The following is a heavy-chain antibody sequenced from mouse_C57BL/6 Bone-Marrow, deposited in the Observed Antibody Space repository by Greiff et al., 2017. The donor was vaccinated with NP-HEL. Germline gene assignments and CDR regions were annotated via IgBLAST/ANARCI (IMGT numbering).Heavy chain of an antibody. CDR2: FYPGSGSI. CDR3: ARHGDYFGSSYGYFDV. CDR1: GYTFTEYT. D-gene: IGHD1-1*01. J-gene: IGHJ1*03. Sequence: QVQLQQSGAELVKPGASVKLSCKASGYTFTEYTIHWVKQRSGQGLEWIGWFYPGSGSITYNEKFKDKATLTADKSSSTVYMDLSRLTSEDSAVYVGARHGDYFGSSYGYFDVWGTGTTVTVSS. V-gene: IGHV1-62-2*01.